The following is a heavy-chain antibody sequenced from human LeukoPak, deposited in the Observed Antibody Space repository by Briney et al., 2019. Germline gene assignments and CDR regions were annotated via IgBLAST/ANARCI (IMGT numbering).Heavy chain of an antibody. J-gene: IGHJ1*01. CDR3: ARGTSDDSSGYYLPEYFQH. Sequence: PGGSLRLSCAASGFTLSGYTMHWVRQAPGKGLEWVAVISYDGSNKYYADSVKGRFTISRDNSKNTLYLQMNSLRAEDTAVYYCARGTSDDSSGYYLPEYFQHWGQGTLVTVSS. V-gene: IGHV3-30-3*01. CDR2: ISYDGSNK. D-gene: IGHD3-22*01. CDR1: GFTLSGYT.